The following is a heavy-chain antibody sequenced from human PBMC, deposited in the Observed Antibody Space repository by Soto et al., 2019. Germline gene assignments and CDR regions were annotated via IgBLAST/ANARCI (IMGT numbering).Heavy chain of an antibody. V-gene: IGHV1-24*01. D-gene: IGHD6-19*01. CDR1: GYTLTELS. CDR3: ATPLVAVADDAFDI. CDR2: FDPEDGET. J-gene: IGHJ3*02. Sequence: GASVKVSCKVSGYTLTELSMHWVRQAPGKGLEWMGGFDPEDGETIYAQKFQGRVTMTEDTSTDTAYMELSSLRPEDTAVYYCATPLVAVADDAFDIWGQGTMVTVSS.